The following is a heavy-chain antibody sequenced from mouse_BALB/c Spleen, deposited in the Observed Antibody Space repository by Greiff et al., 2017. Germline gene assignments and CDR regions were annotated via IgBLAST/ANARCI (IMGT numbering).Heavy chain of an antibody. CDR1: GFTFSSYA. Sequence: DVQLVESGGGLVKPGGSLKLSCAASGFTFSSYAMSWVRQSPEKRLEWVAEISSGGSYTYYPDTVTGRFTISRDNAKNTLYLEMSSLRSEDTAMYYCARDRDYGTSFAYWGQGTLVTVSA. D-gene: IGHD1-1*01. CDR2: ISSGGSYT. V-gene: IGHV5-9-4*01. CDR3: ARDRDYGTSFAY. J-gene: IGHJ3*01.